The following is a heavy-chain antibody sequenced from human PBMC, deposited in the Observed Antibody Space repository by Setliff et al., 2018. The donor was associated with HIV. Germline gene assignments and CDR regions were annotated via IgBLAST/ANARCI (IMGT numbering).Heavy chain of an antibody. J-gene: IGHJ6*03. CDR2: IYYSGST. CDR3: ARVPGYSSGTSYMDV. CDR1: GGSISSHY. V-gene: IGHV4-59*11. Sequence: SETLSLTCSVSGGSISSHYWTWIRQPPGKGLEWIGYIYYSGSTSYNPSLKSRVTISVDSSKNQLSLKLRSVTAADRAVYYCARVPGYSSGTSYMDVWGKGTTVTVSS. D-gene: IGHD6-19*01.